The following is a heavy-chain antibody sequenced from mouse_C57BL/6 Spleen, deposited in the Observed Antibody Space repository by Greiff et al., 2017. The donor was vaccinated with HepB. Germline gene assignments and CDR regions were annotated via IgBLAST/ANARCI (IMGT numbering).Heavy chain of an antibody. D-gene: IGHD2-1*01. J-gene: IGHJ3*01. Sequence: QVQLKESGAELVRPGASVKLSCKASGYTFTDYYINWVKQRPGQGLEWIARIYPGSGNTYYNEKFKGKATLTAEKSSSTAYMQLSSLTSEDSAVYFCAKGGNYLFAYWGQGTLVTVSA. CDR2: IYPGSGNT. CDR1: GYTFTDYY. CDR3: AKGGNYLFAY. V-gene: IGHV1-76*01.